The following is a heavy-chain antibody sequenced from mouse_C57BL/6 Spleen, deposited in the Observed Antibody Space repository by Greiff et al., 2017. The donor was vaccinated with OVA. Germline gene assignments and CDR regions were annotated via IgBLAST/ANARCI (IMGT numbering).Heavy chain of an antibody. J-gene: IGHJ4*01. CDR1: GFTFSSYG. CDR3: ARQGYDYDEGGYGVDY. D-gene: IGHD2-4*01. Sequence: EVQLVESGGDLVKPGGSLKLSCAASGFTFSSYGMSWVRQTPDKRLEWVGTISSGGSYTYYPDSVKGRFTISGDNAKNTLYLQMSSLKSEDTAMYYCARQGYDYDEGGYGVDYWGQGTSVTVSS. V-gene: IGHV5-6*01. CDR2: ISSGGSYT.